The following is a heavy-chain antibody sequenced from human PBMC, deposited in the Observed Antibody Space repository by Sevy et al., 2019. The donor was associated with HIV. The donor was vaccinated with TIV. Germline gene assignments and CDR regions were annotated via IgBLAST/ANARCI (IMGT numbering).Heavy chain of an antibody. D-gene: IGHD3-22*01. J-gene: IGHJ4*02. V-gene: IGHV5-51*01. CDR2: IYPDDSDT. Sequence: GESLKISCKGSGYSFTSHWIDWVRHMPGKGLEWMGIIYPDDSDTRYSPSFQGQVTFSADKSISTAYLQWSSLKASDTAMYYCATSRSGYFDSSGYYIYWGQRTLVTVSS. CDR1: GYSFTSHW. CDR3: ATSRSGYFDSSGYYIY.